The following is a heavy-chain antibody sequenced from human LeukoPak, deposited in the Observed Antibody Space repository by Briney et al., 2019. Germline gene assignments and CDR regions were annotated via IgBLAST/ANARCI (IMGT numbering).Heavy chain of an antibody. CDR1: GGSFSGYY. Sequence: SETLSLTCAVYGGSFSGYYWSWIRQPPGKGLEWIGEINHSGSANYNPSLKSRVTISVDTSKNQFSLKLSSVTAADTAVYYCARGTDQLLSTLNWFDPWGQGTLVTVSS. CDR3: ARGTDQLLSTLNWFDP. V-gene: IGHV4-34*01. CDR2: INHSGSA. D-gene: IGHD2-2*01. J-gene: IGHJ5*02.